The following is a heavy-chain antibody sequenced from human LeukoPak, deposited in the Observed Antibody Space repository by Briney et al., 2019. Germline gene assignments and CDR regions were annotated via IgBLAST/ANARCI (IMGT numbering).Heavy chain of an antibody. V-gene: IGHV3-20*04. J-gene: IGHJ4*02. CDR2: ISWNSGST. Sequence: PGGSLRLSCAATGLSVSSNFMSWVRQAPGKGLEWVSGISWNSGSTGYADSVKGRFTISRDNAKNSLYLQMNSLRADDTAVYYSARSRRSGYHDEALDYWGQGTLVTVSS. CDR1: GLSVSSNF. CDR3: ARSRRSGYHDEALDY. D-gene: IGHD3-3*01.